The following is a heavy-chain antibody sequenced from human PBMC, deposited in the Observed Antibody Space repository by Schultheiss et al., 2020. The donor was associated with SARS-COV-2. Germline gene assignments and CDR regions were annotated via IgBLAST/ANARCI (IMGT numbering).Heavy chain of an antibody. CDR1: GVSMSSSSYY. Sequence: SETLSLTCTVSGVSMSSSSYYWGWIRQPPGKGLEWIGTIHHSGYTYYNPSLKSRVTISADTSKNQFSLKLSSVTAADTAVYYCARVYGDVSLYYYYYYMDVWGKGTTVTVSS. J-gene: IGHJ6*03. D-gene: IGHD4-17*01. CDR2: IHHSGYT. CDR3: ARVYGDVSLYYYYYYMDV. V-gene: IGHV4-39*07.